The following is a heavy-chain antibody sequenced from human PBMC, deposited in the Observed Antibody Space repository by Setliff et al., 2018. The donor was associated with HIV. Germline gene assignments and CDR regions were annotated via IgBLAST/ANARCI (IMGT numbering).Heavy chain of an antibody. D-gene: IGHD2-2*01. Sequence: ETLSLTCAVYGGSFSGYYWNWIRQSPGKGLEWIGEINHSGSTNYNPSLKSRITISVDTSKKQFSLKLNSVTAADTAVYYCARGPAEWQIVVVPAAHWYFDLWGRGTLVTVS. J-gene: IGHJ2*01. CDR1: GGSFSGYY. CDR2: INHSGST. V-gene: IGHV4-34*01. CDR3: ARGPAEWQIVVVPAAHWYFDL.